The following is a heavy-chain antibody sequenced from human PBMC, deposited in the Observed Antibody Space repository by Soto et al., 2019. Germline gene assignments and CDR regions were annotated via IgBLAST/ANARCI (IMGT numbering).Heavy chain of an antibody. CDR1: GGSISSGYYY. D-gene: IGHD3-16*01. CDR2: IYYSGST. J-gene: IGHJ5*01. V-gene: IGHV4-30-4*01. CDR3: ARGIPLKFMNWFDP. Sequence: SETLSLTGPVSGGSISSGYYYWSWIRQAPGKGLEWIGYIYYSGSTYYNPSLKSRVTISVDTSKNQFSLKLSSATAADKAVYYCARGIPLKFMNWFDPLGQGTLLTVSS.